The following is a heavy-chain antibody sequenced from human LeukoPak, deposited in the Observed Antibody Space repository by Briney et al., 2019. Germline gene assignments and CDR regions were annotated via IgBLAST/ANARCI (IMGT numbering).Heavy chain of an antibody. J-gene: IGHJ4*02. D-gene: IGHD3-22*01. CDR2: IYTSGRN. CDR1: GGSISSYY. CDR3: ARDGYYYDSSGYYEKMYYFDY. V-gene: IGHV4-4*07. Sequence: SETLSLTCTVSGGSISSYYWSWIRQPAGKGLEWIGRIYTSGRNNYNPSLKSRITISVDTSKNHFSLQLSSVTAADTAVYYCARDGYYYDSSGYYEKMYYFDYWGQGTLVTVSS.